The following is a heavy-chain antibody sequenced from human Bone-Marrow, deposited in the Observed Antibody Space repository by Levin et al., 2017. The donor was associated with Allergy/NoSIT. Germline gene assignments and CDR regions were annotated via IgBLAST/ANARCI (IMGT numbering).Heavy chain of an antibody. Sequence: PGGSLRLSCTISGGSITSSFWSWVRQAPGKSLEWVGYITYSGTTHYNPSLKSRVTMSIDTSKNQFSLKLSSVTAADTAIYYCASVPGPAHNWFDPWGQGILVTVSS. V-gene: IGHV4-59*08. CDR2: ITYSGTT. CDR3: ASVPGPAHNWFDP. CDR1: GGSITSSF. J-gene: IGHJ5*02. D-gene: IGHD2-2*01.